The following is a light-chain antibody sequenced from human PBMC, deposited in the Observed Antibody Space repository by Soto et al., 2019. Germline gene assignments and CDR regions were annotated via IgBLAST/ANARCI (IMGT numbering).Light chain of an antibody. CDR3: CSYAGSYTLYV. Sequence: QSVLTQPASVSGSPGQSVTISCTGTSSDVGGYDYVSWYQQHPGKAPKLMIYDLSKRPSGVPDRFSGSKSGNTASLTISGLQAEDEADYYCCSYAGSYTLYVFGTGTKLTVL. CDR1: SSDVGGYDY. V-gene: IGLV2-11*01. J-gene: IGLJ1*01. CDR2: DLS.